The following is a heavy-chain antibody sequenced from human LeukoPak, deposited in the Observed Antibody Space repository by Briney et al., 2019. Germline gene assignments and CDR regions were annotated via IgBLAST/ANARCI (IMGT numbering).Heavy chain of an antibody. Sequence: GGSLRLSCTASGITFSNYWMHWVRQGPGKGLLWVSRINSDGTYTDYAESVKGRFTISRDNGKSTLYLQMNSLRAEDTAVYYCVSGTAATFPAMGYWGQGTLVTVSS. V-gene: IGHV3-74*01. CDR3: VSGTAATFPAMGY. J-gene: IGHJ4*02. CDR2: INSDGTYT. D-gene: IGHD2-15*01. CDR1: GITFSNYW.